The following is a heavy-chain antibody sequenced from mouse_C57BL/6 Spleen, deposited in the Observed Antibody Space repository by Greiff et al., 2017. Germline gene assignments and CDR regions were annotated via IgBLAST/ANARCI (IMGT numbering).Heavy chain of an antibody. CDR2: IYPGDGDT. V-gene: IGHV1-82*01. Sequence: VQLQQSGPELVKPGASVKISCKASGYAFSSSWMNWVKQRPGKGLEWIGRIYPGDGDTNYNGKFKGKATLTADKSSSTAYMQLSSLTSEDSAVYFCAIYSNYAYWGQGTLVTVSA. CDR1: GYAFSSSW. CDR3: AIYSNYAY. J-gene: IGHJ3*01. D-gene: IGHD2-5*01.